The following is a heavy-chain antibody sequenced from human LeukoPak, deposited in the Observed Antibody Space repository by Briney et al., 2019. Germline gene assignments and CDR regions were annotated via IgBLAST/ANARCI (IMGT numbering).Heavy chain of an antibody. Sequence: SETLSLTSTVSGGSISSYYWSWIRQPPGKGLEWIGYIYYSGSTNYNPSLKSRVTISVDTSKNQFSLKLSSVTAADTAVYYCARVRYSSRRSYYFDYWGQGTLVTVSS. CDR1: GGSISSYY. J-gene: IGHJ4*02. D-gene: IGHD6-13*01. CDR3: ARVRYSSRRSYYFDY. V-gene: IGHV4-59*01. CDR2: IYYSGST.